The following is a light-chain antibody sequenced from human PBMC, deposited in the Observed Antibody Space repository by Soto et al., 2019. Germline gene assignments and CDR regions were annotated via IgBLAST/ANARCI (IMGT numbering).Light chain of an antibody. CDR1: QTIKNY. V-gene: IGKV1-39*01. CDR2: SAS. CDR3: QQFYSAPIT. J-gene: IGKJ5*01. Sequence: DIQMSQSPSSLSASFGDSVTITCRSSQTIKNYLNWYQQKPGRAPNLLIYSASTLHSGVPSRFSGTKSATDFTLTITSLQPEDFATYYCQQFYSAPITFGQGTRLEIK.